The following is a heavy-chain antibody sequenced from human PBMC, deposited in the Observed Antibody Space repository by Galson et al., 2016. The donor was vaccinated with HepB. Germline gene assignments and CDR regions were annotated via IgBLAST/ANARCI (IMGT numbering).Heavy chain of an antibody. D-gene: IGHD6-13*01. V-gene: IGHV3-33*01. CDR2: IWHDGSNT. CDR1: GSTFSSYG. J-gene: IGHJ4*02. Sequence: SLRLSCAASGSTFSSYGMHWVRQAPGKGLVWVAVIWHDGSNTYYADSVKGRFTISRDNSKNTLYLQMNGLRAEDTAVYYCARRDSSSWYVVDDYWGQGTLVTVSS. CDR3: ARRDSSSWYVVDDY.